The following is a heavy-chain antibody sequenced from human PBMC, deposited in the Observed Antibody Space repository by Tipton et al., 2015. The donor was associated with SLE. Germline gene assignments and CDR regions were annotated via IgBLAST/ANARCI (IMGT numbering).Heavy chain of an antibody. CDR3: ARFVTTVDYYFHGMDV. V-gene: IGHV4-39*07. CDR1: GGSISSSVYY. D-gene: IGHD4-17*01. Sequence: GLVKPSETLSLTCTVSGGSISSSVYYWGWIRQPPGKGLEWIGNMYYSGTTYYNPPLKSRVTMSLDTSKNQFSLKLSSVTAADTAVYYCARFVTTVDYYFHGMDVWGQGTTVTVSS. J-gene: IGHJ6*02. CDR2: MYYSGTT.